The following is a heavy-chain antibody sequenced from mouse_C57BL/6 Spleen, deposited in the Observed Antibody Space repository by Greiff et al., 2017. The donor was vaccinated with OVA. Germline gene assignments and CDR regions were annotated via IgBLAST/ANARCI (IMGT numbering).Heavy chain of an antibody. CDR3: ARLGSREAMDY. D-gene: IGHD1-1*01. J-gene: IGHJ4*01. V-gene: IGHV1-54*01. CDR1: GYAFTNYL. Sequence: VQLKESGAELVRPGTSVKVSCKASGYAFTNYLIEWVKQRPGQGLEWIGVINPGSGGTNYNEKFKGKATLTADKSSSTAYMQLSSLTSEDSAVYFCARLGSREAMDYWGQGTSVTVSS. CDR2: INPGSGGT.